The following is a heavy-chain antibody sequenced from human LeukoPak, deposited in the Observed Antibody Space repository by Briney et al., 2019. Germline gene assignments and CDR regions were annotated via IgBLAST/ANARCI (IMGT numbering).Heavy chain of an antibody. Sequence: ASVKVSCKASGYTFTSYDINGVRQATGQGLEWMGWMNPNSGNTGYAPKFQGRVTMTRNTPITTAYMELSSLRSEDTAVYYCARGLINRSGWYVHYRIFDYWGQGTLVTVSS. CDR2: MNPNSGNT. V-gene: IGHV1-8*01. CDR3: ARGLINRSGWYVHYRIFDY. J-gene: IGHJ4*02. D-gene: IGHD6-19*01. CDR1: GYTFTSYD.